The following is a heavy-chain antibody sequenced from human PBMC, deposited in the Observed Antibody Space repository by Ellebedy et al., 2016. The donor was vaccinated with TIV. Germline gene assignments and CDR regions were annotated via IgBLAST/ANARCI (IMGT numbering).Heavy chain of an antibody. CDR3: ATDANYDVLSGYYGFDY. D-gene: IGHD3-3*01. V-gene: IGHV3-30-3*01. J-gene: IGHJ4*02. Sequence: GGSLRLSXVASGFKFRNYAMDWVRQAPGKELEWVAVISYDGTNKYYADSVKGRFTISRDNSKNTLYLQINNPTAEDTAVYYCATDANYDVLSGYYGFDYWGQGTLVSVSS. CDR2: ISYDGTNK. CDR1: GFKFRNYA.